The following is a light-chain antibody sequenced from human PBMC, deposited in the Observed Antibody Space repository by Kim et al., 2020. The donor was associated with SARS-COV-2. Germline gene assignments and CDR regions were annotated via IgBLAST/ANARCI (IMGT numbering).Light chain of an antibody. CDR2: IEGNGLY. V-gene: IGLV4-60*03. CDR1: SGHTRYI. J-gene: IGLJ3*02. CDR3: ETWDINTRV. Sequence: QPVLTQSSSASASLGSSVKLTCTLNSGHTRYIIAWHQQQPGRAPRYLMKIEGNGLYNKGSGVPDRFSGSSYGADRYLTISNLQSEDEANYYCETWDINTRVFGGGTKLTVL.